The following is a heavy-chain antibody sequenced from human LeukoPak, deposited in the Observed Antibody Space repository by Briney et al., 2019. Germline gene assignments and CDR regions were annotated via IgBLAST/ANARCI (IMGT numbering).Heavy chain of an antibody. V-gene: IGHV1-69*13. D-gene: IGHD1-26*01. CDR1: GGTFSSYA. CDR3: ARDPVFGSYSPWFDP. CDR2: IIPIFGTA. Sequence: APVKVSCKASGGTFSSYAISWVRQAPGQGLEWMGGIIPIFGTANYAQKFQGRVTITADESTSTAYMELSSLRSEDTAVYYCARDPVFGSYSPWFDPWGQGTLVTVSS. J-gene: IGHJ5*02.